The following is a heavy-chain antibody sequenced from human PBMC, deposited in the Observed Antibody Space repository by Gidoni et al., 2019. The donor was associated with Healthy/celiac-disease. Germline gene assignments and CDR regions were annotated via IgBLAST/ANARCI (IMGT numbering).Heavy chain of an antibody. CDR3: AGGYDPNYYYFYMDV. D-gene: IGHD5-12*01. CDR1: GFTFSNYN. Sequence: EVHLVASGGGLVQPGGSLRLSCAASGFTFSNYNMNWVRQAPGKGLEWVSYISSSSSTIYYADSVKGRFTISRDNAKNSLYLQMNSLRAEDTAVYYCAGGYDPNYYYFYMDVWGKGTTVTVSS. J-gene: IGHJ6*03. V-gene: IGHV3-48*01. CDR2: ISSSSSTI.